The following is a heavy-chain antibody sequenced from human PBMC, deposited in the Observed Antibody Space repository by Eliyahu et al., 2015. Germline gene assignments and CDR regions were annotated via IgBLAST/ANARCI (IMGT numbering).Heavy chain of an antibody. J-gene: IGHJ4*02. D-gene: IGHD2-2*01. V-gene: IGHV4-39*01. CDR1: GXSXSSXXYY. CDR3: ARQDCSSTSCRTNYFDY. CDR2: IFYSGST. Sequence: QLQLQDSGPGLVKPSETLSLTCTVSGXSXSSXXYYWGWXRXPPGKGLEWIGSIFYSGSTYYNPSLRSRVTISVDTSKNHFSLKLNSVTAADTAVYYCARQDCSSTSCRTNYFDYWGQGTLVTVSS.